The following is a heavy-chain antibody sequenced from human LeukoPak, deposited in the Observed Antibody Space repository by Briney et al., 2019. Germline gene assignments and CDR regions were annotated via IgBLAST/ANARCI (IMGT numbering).Heavy chain of an antibody. CDR3: ARDWIYLDY. J-gene: IGHJ4*02. Sequence: GGSLRLSCAASGFTFDDYAMHWVRQAPGKGLEWVAVISYDGSNKYYADSVRGRFTISRDNSKNTLYLQMNSLRAEDTAVYYCARDWIYLDYWGQGNLVTVSA. CDR2: ISYDGSNK. V-gene: IGHV3-30*04. CDR1: GFTFDDYA. D-gene: IGHD3-16*02.